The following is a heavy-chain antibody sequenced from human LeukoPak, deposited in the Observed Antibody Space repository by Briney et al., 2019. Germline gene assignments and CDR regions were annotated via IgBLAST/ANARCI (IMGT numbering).Heavy chain of an antibody. Sequence: KPSETLSLTCTVSGGSISSYYWSWIRQPPGKGLEWIGYIYYSGSTNYNPSLKSRVTISVDTSKNQFSLKLSSVTAADTAVYYCARYDYYDSSGYYWSQGTLVTVSS. J-gene: IGHJ4*02. CDR2: IYYSGST. V-gene: IGHV4-59*12. D-gene: IGHD3-22*01. CDR1: GGSISSYY. CDR3: ARYDYYDSSGYY.